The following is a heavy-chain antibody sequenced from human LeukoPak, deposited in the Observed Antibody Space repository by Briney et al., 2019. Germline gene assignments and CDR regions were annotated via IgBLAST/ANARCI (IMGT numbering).Heavy chain of an antibody. V-gene: IGHV1-18*01. CDR1: GYTFTSYG. Sequence: GASVKVSCKASGYTFTSYGISWVRQAPGQGLESMGWISAYNGNTNYAQKLQGRVTMTTDTSTSTAYMELRSLRSDDTAVYYCARDPQQWLVRDYYYYMDVWGKGTTVTVSS. D-gene: IGHD6-19*01. CDR3: ARDPQQWLVRDYYYYMDV. CDR2: ISAYNGNT. J-gene: IGHJ6*03.